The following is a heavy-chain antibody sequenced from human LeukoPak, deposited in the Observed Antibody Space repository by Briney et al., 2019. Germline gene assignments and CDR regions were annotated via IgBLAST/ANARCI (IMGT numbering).Heavy chain of an antibody. CDR3: ARLPISHYYYYMDV. CDR1: GGSISSYY. CDR2: IYTSGST. D-gene: IGHD2-21*01. V-gene: IGHV4-4*09. Sequence: SETLSLTCTVSGGSISSYYWSWIRQPPGKGLEWIGYIYTSGSTNYNPSLKSRVTISVDTSKNQFSLKLSSVTAADTAVYYCARLPISHYYYYMDVWGKGTTVTVSS. J-gene: IGHJ6*03.